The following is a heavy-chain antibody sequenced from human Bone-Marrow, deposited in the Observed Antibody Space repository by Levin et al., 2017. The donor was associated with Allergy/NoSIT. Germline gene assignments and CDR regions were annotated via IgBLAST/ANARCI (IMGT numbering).Heavy chain of an antibody. J-gene: IGHJ4*02. CDR2: ISNSGSSI. Sequence: QPGGSLRLSCAGSGFMFSRYTMNWVRQAPGKGLEWVSYISNSGSSIYYADSVKGRFTISRDNAKKSLYLQIDSLRAEDTAVYYCTSGGAMVEFDFWGQGTLVTVSS. D-gene: IGHD5-18*01. V-gene: IGHV3-48*01. CDR1: GFMFSRYT. CDR3: TSGGAMVEFDF.